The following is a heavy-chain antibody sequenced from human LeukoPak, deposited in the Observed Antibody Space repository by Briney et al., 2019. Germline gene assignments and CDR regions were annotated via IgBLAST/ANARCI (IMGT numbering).Heavy chain of an antibody. D-gene: IGHD6-19*01. CDR2: ILSGGAT. V-gene: IGHV3-53*01. Sequence: QPGGSLRLSCVASDFSVNTNYMNWVRQAPGKGLEWVSVILSGGATYYADSVKGRFTISRDNSKNTLYLQMNSLTADDTAVYYCVRSGYSSGWYRSWGQGTLVTVSS. CDR3: VRSGYSSGWYRS. CDR1: DFSVNTNY. J-gene: IGHJ4*02.